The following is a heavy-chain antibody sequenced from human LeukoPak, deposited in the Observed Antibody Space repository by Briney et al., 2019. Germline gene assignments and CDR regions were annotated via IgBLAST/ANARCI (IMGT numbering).Heavy chain of an antibody. CDR1: GFTFNTYA. CDR2: FSGSGGST. V-gene: IGHV3-23*01. CDR3: ARDPAGGAYDL. J-gene: IGHJ3*01. Sequence: GGSLRLSCAASGFTFNTYAMSWVRQAPGKGLEWVSGFSGSGGSTYYADSVKGRFTISRDNAKNSLYLQMNSLRAEDTAVYYCARDPAGGAYDLWGHGTMVTVSS.